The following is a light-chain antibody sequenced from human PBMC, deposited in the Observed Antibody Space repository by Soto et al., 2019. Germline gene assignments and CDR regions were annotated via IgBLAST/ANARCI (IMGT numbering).Light chain of an antibody. Sequence: QSVLTQPPSESGTPGQRVTISCSGSRSNIGSNTVNWYQQVPGTAPKFLIYSNNQRPSGVPKRFSGSKSGTSASLAISGLQSEDEADYYCATWDDSLNGHVVVGGGTKLTVL. V-gene: IGLV1-44*01. CDR3: ATWDDSLNGHVV. CDR2: SNN. J-gene: IGLJ2*01. CDR1: RSNIGSNT.